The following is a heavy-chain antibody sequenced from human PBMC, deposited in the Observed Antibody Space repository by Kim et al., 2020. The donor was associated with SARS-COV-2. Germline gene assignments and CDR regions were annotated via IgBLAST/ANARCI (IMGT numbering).Heavy chain of an antibody. CDR2: ISFDSSWI. CDR3: TTRFIGGPMGY. D-gene: IGHD1-1*01. J-gene: IGHJ4*02. CDR1: GFTFNAYS. Sequence: GGSLRLSCAGSGFTFNAYSMNWVRQAPGKGLEWVSSISFDSSWIFYADSVKGRFTISRDNAKNSLYLQMSSLGGEDTALYYCTTRFIGGPMGYWGQGALVTVSS. V-gene: IGHV3-21*06.